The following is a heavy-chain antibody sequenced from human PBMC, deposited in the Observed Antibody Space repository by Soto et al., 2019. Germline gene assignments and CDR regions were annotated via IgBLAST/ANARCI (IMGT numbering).Heavy chain of an antibody. Sequence: QVQLVQSGAEVKKPGSSVKVSRKASGGTFSSYAINWVRQAPGQGLEWMGGIIPIFGTANYAQKFQGRVTITADESTSTAYMELSSLRSEDTAVYYCARGGRIGYCSGGSCYAPDYWGQGTLVTVSS. D-gene: IGHD2-15*01. CDR3: ARGGRIGYCSGGSCYAPDY. CDR1: GGTFSSYA. V-gene: IGHV1-69*12. J-gene: IGHJ4*02. CDR2: IIPIFGTA.